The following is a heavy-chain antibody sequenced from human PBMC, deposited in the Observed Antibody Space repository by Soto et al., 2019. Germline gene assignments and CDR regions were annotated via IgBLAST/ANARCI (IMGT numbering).Heavy chain of an antibody. CDR1: GFSFSSFE. V-gene: IGHV3-48*03. CDR2: ISGSGSTI. CDR3: ARDSRNCYGFDV. Sequence: EVQLVESGGGLVQPGGSLRLSCAASGFSFSSFEMNWVRQAPGKGLEWVSYISGSGSTIYYADSVKGRFTTSRDNAKNSLYLQMNTLSAEDRALYYCARDSRNCYGFDVWRQGTTVTASS. J-gene: IGHJ6*02.